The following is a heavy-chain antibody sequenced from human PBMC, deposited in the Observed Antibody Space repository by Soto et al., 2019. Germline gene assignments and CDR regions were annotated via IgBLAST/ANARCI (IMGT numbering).Heavy chain of an antibody. CDR1: GYTFTSYY. J-gene: IGHJ4*02. V-gene: IGHV1-46*03. D-gene: IGHD4-17*01. CDR2: INPSGGST. CDR3: ARGGPYGDYGAVSEFDY. Sequence: ASVKVSCKAPGYTFTSYYMHWVRQAPGQGLEWMGIINPSGGSTSYAQKFQGRVTMTRDTSTSTVYMELSSLRSEDTAVYYCARGGPYGDYGAVSEFDYWGQGTLVTVSS.